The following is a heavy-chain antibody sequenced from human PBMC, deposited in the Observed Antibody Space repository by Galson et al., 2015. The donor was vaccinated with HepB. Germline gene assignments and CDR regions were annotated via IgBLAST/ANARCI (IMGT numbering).Heavy chain of an antibody. Sequence: PALVKPTQTLTLTCTFSGFSLTTTGVGVGWFRQPPGKALEWLALIYWGDDKRYSPSLKRRLTLSRDTSKNQVVLTVTNMDPVDSATYFCAYSSRRYYFDFWGQGTLVTVSS. J-gene: IGHJ4*02. D-gene: IGHD3-16*02. CDR2: IYWGDDK. CDR3: AYSSRRYYFDF. CDR1: GFSLTTTGVG. V-gene: IGHV2-5*02.